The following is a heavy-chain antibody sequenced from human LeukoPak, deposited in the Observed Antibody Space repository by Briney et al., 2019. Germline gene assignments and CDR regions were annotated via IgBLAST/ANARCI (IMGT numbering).Heavy chain of an antibody. CDR2: ISGSGGST. Sequence: GGSLRLSCAASGFTFSSYAMSWVRQAPGKGLEWVSAISGSGGSTYYADSVKGRFTISRDNSKNTLNLQMNSLRAEDTAVYYCARGDWGMYYFDYWGQGTLVTVSS. V-gene: IGHV3-23*01. J-gene: IGHJ4*02. CDR3: ARGDWGMYYFDY. CDR1: GFTFSSYA. D-gene: IGHD7-27*01.